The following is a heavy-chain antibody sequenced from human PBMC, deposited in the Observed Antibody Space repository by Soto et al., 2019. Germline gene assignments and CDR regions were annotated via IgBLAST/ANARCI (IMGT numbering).Heavy chain of an antibody. Sequence: GGSLRLSCAASGFTFSSYSMNWVRQAPGKGLEWVSYISSSSSTIYYADSVKGRFTISRDNAKNSLYLQMNSLRDEDTAVYYCARLKGGSGSYYSNYYYGMDVWGQGTTVTVSS. CDR2: ISSSSSTI. CDR3: ARLKGGSGSYYSNYYYGMDV. V-gene: IGHV3-48*02. D-gene: IGHD3-10*01. J-gene: IGHJ6*02. CDR1: GFTFSSYS.